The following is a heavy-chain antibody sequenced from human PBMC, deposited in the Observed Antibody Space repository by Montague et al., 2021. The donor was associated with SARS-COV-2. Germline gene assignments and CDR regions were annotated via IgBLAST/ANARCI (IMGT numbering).Heavy chain of an antibody. V-gene: IGHV4-4*02. CDR3: AGKVLTVPADY. CDR1: GVSITSTNW. Sequence: SETLSLTCAVSGVSITSTNWWCLVRQPPGKGLEWIGEISYGGIATYNPSLKSRATISMDRSRDLFPLKLSSATAADTAIYYCAGKVLTVPADYWGQGTLVTVS. D-gene: IGHD4-11*01. J-gene: IGHJ4*02. CDR2: ISYGGIA.